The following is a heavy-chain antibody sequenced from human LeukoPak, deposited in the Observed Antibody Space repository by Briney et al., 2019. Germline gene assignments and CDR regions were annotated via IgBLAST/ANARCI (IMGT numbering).Heavy chain of an antibody. D-gene: IGHD2-2*02. CDR1: GYTFTSYV. J-gene: IGHJ4*02. CDR2: MNPNSGNT. V-gene: IGHV1-8*01. Sequence: ASVKVSCKASGYTFTSYVINWVRQATGQGLEWMGWMNPNSGNTGYAQKFQGRVTMTRSTSISTAYMELSSLRSEDTAVYYCARVGRDCSSTSCYNDYWGQGTLVTVSS. CDR3: ARVGRDCSSTSCYNDY.